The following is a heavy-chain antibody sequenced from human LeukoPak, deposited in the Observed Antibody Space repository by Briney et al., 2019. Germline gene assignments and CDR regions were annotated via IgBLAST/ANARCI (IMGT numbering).Heavy chain of an antibody. CDR1: EFTFSSFP. D-gene: IGHD3-10*01. CDR3: ARVGWFGEFSTLDY. V-gene: IGHV3-23*01. Sequence: GGSLRLSCAASEFTFSSFPMSWVRQAPGTGLEWVSIIGGNGGGTYYADSVKGRFTISRDNSKNSLYLQMNSLRAEDTAVYYCARVGWFGEFSTLDYWGQGTLVTVSS. CDR2: IGGNGGGT. J-gene: IGHJ4*02.